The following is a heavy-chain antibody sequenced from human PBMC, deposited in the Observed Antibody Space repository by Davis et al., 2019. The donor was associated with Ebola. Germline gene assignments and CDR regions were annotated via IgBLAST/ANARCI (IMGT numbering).Heavy chain of an antibody. V-gene: IGHV4-59*12. D-gene: IGHD3-16*02. CDR2: IYYSGST. CDR1: GGSISSYY. J-gene: IGHJ3*02. Sequence: SETLSLTCTVSGGSISSYYWSWIRQPPGKGLEWIGYIYYSGSTNYNPSLKSRVTISVDTSKNQFSLKLSSVTAADTAVYYCARASREITFGGVIVRAAFDIWGQGTMVTVSS. CDR3: ARASREITFGGVIVRAAFDI.